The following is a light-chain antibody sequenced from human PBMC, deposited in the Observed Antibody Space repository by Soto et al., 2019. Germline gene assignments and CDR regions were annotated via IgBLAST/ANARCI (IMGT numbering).Light chain of an antibody. J-gene: IGLJ1*01. CDR2: EVT. CDR3: LSYAGGNIQYV. CDR1: SSDVGSYNR. V-gene: IGLV2-23*02. Sequence: QSALTQPASVSGSPGQSVTISCTGTSSDVGSYNRVSWYQQHPGKAPRLMIYEVTERPSGVSDRLSGSKSGNTASLTISGLQAEDEANYYCLSYAGGNIQYVFGTGTKVTVL.